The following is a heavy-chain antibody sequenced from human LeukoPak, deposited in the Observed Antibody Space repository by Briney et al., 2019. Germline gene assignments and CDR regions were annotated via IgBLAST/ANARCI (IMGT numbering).Heavy chain of an antibody. CDR2: INHSGST. Sequence: SETLSLTCAVYGGSFSGYYWSWIRQPPGKGLEWIGEINHSGSTNYNPSLKSRVTISVDTSKNQFSLKLSSVTAADTAVYYCARGLAVAGDYWGQGTLVTVSS. J-gene: IGHJ4*02. V-gene: IGHV4-34*01. CDR1: GGSFSGYY. D-gene: IGHD6-19*01. CDR3: ARGLAVAGDY.